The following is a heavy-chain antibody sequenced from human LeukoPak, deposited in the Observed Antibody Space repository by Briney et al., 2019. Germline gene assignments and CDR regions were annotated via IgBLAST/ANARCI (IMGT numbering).Heavy chain of an antibody. V-gene: IGHV1-46*01. J-gene: IGHJ6*03. CDR2: INPSGGST. Sequence: EASVKVSCKASGYTFSNYYMHWVRQAPGQGLEWMGIINPSGGSTIYAQKFQGRVTMTRDMSTSTLYMELSSLRSEDTAVYYCARSVQHMDVWGKGTTVTVSS. CDR3: ARSVQHMDV. D-gene: IGHD2-2*01. CDR1: GYTFSNYY.